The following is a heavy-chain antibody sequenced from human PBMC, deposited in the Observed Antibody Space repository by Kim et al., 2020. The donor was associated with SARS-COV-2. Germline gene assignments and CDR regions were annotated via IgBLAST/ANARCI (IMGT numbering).Heavy chain of an antibody. D-gene: IGHD3-16*01. V-gene: IGHV1-2*02. J-gene: IGHJ5*02. Sequence: AQKFQGRVTMTRKTSISTAYMELGRLRSDDTAVYYCARGGGGVAYGWFDPWGQGTLVTVSS. CDR3: ARGGGGVAYGWFDP.